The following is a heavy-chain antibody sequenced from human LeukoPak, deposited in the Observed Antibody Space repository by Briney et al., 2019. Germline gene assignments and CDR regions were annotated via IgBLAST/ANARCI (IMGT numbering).Heavy chain of an antibody. CDR3: ASLGHAGYYDFWSGYYMPYYMDV. V-gene: IGHV3-74*01. CDR1: GFTFSSYW. D-gene: IGHD3-3*01. J-gene: IGHJ6*03. CDR2: INSDGSST. Sequence: PGGSLRLSCAASGFTFSSYWMHWVHQAPGKGLVWVSRINSDGSSTSYADSVKGRFTVSRDNAKNTLYLQMNSLRAEDTAVYYCASLGHAGYYDFWSGYYMPYYMDVWGKGTTVTVSS.